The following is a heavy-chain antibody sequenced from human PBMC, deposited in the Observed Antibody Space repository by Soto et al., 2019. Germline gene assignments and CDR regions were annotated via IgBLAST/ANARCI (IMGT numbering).Heavy chain of an antibody. CDR1: GFTFSSYC. CDR2: IWYDGSNK. D-gene: IGHD1-1*01. Sequence: QVQLVESGGGVVQPGRSLRLSCAASGFTFSSYCMHWVRQAPGKGLEWVAVIWYDGSNKYYADSVKGRFTISRYNSKNELYLQMKSLKAEDTAVYYCARDSCGTGTRPCDYWGQGTLVTVSS. J-gene: IGHJ4*02. CDR3: ARDSCGTGTRPCDY. V-gene: IGHV3-33*01.